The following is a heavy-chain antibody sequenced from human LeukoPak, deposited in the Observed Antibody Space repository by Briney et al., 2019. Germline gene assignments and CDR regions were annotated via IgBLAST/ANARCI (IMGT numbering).Heavy chain of an antibody. V-gene: IGHV6-1*01. CDR1: GDNVSSNSAT. D-gene: IGHD3-10*01. CDR3: ARGVGAAWKVFDY. Sequence: SQTPSLTCAISGDNVSSNSATWSWIRQSPSRGLEWLGRTYNRSKWYSDYAVSVRSRLTINPDTSKNQFSLQLNSVTPDDTAVYYCARGVGAAWKVFDYWGQGTLVTVSS. J-gene: IGHJ4*02. CDR2: TYNRSKWYS.